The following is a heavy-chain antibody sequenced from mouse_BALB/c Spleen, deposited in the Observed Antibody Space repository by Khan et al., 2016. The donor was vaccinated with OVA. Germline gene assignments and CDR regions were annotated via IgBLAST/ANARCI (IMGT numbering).Heavy chain of an antibody. CDR3: ARGGYGSPFAY. CDR2: IDPSKSET. CDR1: GYTFTSFW. D-gene: IGHD1-1*01. Sequence: VQLQQSGPELVRPGASVKMSCKASGYTFTSFWIHWVKQRPGQGLEWIGMIDPSKSETRLNQKFKDKATLNVDKSSNKAYRQLSRVTSEDSAFYYCARGGYGSPFAYWGQGTLVTVSA. V-gene: IGHV1S127*01. J-gene: IGHJ3*01.